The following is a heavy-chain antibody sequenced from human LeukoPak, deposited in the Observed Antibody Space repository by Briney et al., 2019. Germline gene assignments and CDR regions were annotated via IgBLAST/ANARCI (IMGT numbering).Heavy chain of an antibody. CDR1: GYSFTSYW. Sequence: GESLKISCKGSGYSFTSYWIGWVRQMPGKGLEWMGIIYPGDSDTRYSPSFQGQVTISADKSISTAYLQWSSLKASDTATYYCARLRGGYDILTGYFDYWGQGTLVTVSS. CDR2: IYPGDSDT. J-gene: IGHJ4*02. CDR3: ARLRGGYDILTGYFDY. D-gene: IGHD3-9*01. V-gene: IGHV5-51*01.